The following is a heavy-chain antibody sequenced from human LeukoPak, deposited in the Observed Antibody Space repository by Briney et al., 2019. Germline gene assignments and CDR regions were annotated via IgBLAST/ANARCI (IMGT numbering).Heavy chain of an antibody. CDR2: IYPGDSDT. Sequence: GGSLKISCKASGYSFTSYWIGWVRQMPGKGLEWVGIIYPGDSDTRYSPSFQGQVTLSADKSISTAYLQWSSLKASDTAMYYCARHVGDSYGYFDYWGQGTLVTVSS. CDR3: ARHVGDSYGYFDY. V-gene: IGHV5-51*01. CDR1: GYSFTSYW. J-gene: IGHJ4*02. D-gene: IGHD5-18*01.